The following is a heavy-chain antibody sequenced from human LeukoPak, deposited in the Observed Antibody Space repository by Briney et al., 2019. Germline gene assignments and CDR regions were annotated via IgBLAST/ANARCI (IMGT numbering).Heavy chain of an antibody. Sequence: AASVKVSCKASGYTFTSYYMHWVRQAPGQGLEWMGMINPSGGSTNYAQKFQGRVTMTRDTSTSTVYMELSSLRSEDMAVYYCARTSGSSALDYWGQGTLVTVSS. CDR2: INPSGGST. CDR1: GYTFTSYY. V-gene: IGHV1-46*01. CDR3: ARTSGSSALDY. D-gene: IGHD1-26*01. J-gene: IGHJ4*02.